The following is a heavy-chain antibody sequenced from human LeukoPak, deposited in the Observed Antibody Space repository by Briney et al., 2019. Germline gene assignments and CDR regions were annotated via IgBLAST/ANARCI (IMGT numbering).Heavy chain of an antibody. CDR3: ARGGMVMYYFDF. V-gene: IGHV3-53*01. CDR1: GFTFSSYA. Sequence: GGSLRLSCVASGFTFSSYAMSWVRQAPGKGLEWVSVIFSGGGTYYADSVKGRFTISRDTSKNTLYLQMNGLRAEDTAVYYCARGGMVMYYFDFWGQGTLVTVSS. CDR2: IFSGGGT. D-gene: IGHD4-23*01. J-gene: IGHJ4*02.